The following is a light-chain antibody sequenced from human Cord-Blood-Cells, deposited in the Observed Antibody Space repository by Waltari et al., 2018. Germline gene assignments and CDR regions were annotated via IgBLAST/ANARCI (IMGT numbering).Light chain of an antibody. V-gene: IGLV3-10*01. CDR3: YSTDSSGNHYV. CDR1: ALPTHN. J-gene: IGLJ1*01. Sequence: HELPQPPSGPMSPVQPATPTCSADALPTHNAYSYQQKSGQAPVLVIYEERKRPSGIPERFSGSSSGRMATLTISGAQVEDEADYYCYSTDSSGNHYVFGTGTKVTVL. CDR2: EER.